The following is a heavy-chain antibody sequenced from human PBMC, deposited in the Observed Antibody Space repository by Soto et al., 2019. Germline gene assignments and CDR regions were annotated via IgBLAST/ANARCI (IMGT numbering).Heavy chain of an antibody. CDR1: GYSFTSDG. D-gene: IGHD6-19*01. Sequence: VKVACKASGYSFTSDGIGRVRLDPGQGLEWMGWISAYNGNTNYAQKLQGRVTMTTDTSTSTAYMELRSLRSDDTAVYFCVRAAGSGRYFPPFSPLWGKGSLVTVSP. CDR2: ISAYNGNT. J-gene: IGHJ1*01. V-gene: IGHV1-18*01. CDR3: VRAAGSGRYFPPFSPL.